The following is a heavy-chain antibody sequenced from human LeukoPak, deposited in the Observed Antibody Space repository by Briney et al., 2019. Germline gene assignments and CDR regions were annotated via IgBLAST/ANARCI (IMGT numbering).Heavy chain of an antibody. J-gene: IGHJ4*02. Sequence: ASVKVSCKASGYTFTSYYMHWVRQAPGQGLEWMGIINPSGGSTSYAQKFQGRVTMTRDTSTSTVYMELSSLRSEDTAVYYCARNSLCSSTSCYSHFDYWGQGTPVTVSS. CDR2: INPSGGST. D-gene: IGHD2-2*01. V-gene: IGHV1-46*03. CDR3: ARNSLCSSTSCYSHFDY. CDR1: GYTFTSYY.